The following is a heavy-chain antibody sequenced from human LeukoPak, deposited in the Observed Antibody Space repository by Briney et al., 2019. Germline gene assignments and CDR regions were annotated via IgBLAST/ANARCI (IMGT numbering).Heavy chain of an antibody. CDR3: AKDLYYYASYYYYGMDV. J-gene: IGHJ6*02. Sequence: PGGSLRLSCAASGFTFSSYGMHWVRQAPGKGLEWVAVISYDGSNKYYADSVKGRFTISRDNSKNTLYLQMNSLRAEDTAVYYCAKDLYYYASYYYYGMDVWGQGTTVTVSS. CDR1: GFTFSSYG. CDR2: ISYDGSNK. V-gene: IGHV3-30*18. D-gene: IGHD3-10*01.